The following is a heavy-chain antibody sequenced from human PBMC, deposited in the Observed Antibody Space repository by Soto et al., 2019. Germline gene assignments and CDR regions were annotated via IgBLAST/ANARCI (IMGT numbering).Heavy chain of an antibody. CDR2: ISGSGGST. J-gene: IGHJ3*02. V-gene: IGHV3-23*01. CDR3: AKDGLGAVAHDAFDI. Sequence: PGGSLRLSCAASGFTFSSYAMSWVRQAPGRGLEWVSAISGSGGSTYYADSVKGRFTISRDNSKNTLYLQMNSLRAEDTAVYYCAKDGLGAVAHDAFDIWGQGTMVTVSS. D-gene: IGHD6-19*01. CDR1: GFTFSSYA.